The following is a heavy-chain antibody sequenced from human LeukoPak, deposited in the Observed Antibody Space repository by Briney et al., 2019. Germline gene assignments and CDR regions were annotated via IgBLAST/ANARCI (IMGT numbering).Heavy chain of an antibody. Sequence: SETLSLTCTVSGGSISSSSYYWGWIRQPPGKGLEWIGSIYHSGSTYYNPSLKSRVTISLDTSKNQFSLKLSSVTAADTAVYYCARDAGDYKSDYCGQGTLVTVSS. J-gene: IGHJ4*02. CDR3: ARDAGDYKSDY. CDR2: IYHSGST. D-gene: IGHD4-17*01. CDR1: GGSISSSSYY. V-gene: IGHV4-39*07.